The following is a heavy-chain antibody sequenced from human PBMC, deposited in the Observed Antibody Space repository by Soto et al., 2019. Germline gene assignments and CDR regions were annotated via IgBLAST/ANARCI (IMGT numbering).Heavy chain of an antibody. CDR3: ARRNHGSGAFDI. Sequence: GGSLRLSCATSGFTFSHCGFHWARQAPGKGLEWVAFISYAGTQKYYPDSVRGRFTISRDNSKNTLYLQMNSLRAEDTAVYYCARRNHGSGAFDIWGQGTMVTVSS. V-gene: IGHV3-33*05. J-gene: IGHJ3*02. CDR2: ISYAGTQK. CDR1: GFTFSHCG. D-gene: IGHD3-10*01.